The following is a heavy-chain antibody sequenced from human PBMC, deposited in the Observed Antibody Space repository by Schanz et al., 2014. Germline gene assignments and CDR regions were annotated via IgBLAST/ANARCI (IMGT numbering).Heavy chain of an antibody. CDR3: ARDTSYGMDV. J-gene: IGHJ6*02. Sequence: EVHLVESGGGLVKRGGSLRLSCAASGFTISSYSMNWVRQAPGKGLEWVSALSGSGGSTYYADSVKGRFTISRDNSKNILYLQMNSLRAEDTAVYYCARDTSYGMDVWGQGTTVTVSS. V-gene: IGHV3-21*06. CDR2: LSGSGGST. CDR1: GFTISSYS.